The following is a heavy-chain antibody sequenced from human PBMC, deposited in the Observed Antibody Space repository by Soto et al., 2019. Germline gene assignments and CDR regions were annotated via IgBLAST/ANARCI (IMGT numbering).Heavy chain of an antibody. D-gene: IGHD6-19*01. CDR3: ARDRQSIAVAEEESVAFDI. V-gene: IGHV3-21*01. J-gene: IGHJ3*02. Sequence: WGSLRLSCASSGFTFSSYSMTWSRQAPGKGLEGVSSISSSSSYIYYADSVTARFTISRDNAKNSLYLQMSSLRAEDTAVYYCARDRQSIAVAEEESVAFDIWGQGTMVTV. CDR2: ISSSSSYI. CDR1: GFTFSSYS.